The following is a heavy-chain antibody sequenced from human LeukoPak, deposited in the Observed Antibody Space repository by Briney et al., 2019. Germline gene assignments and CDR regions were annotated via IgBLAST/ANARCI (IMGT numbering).Heavy chain of an antibody. CDR1: GYTLTELS. J-gene: IGHJ4*02. CDR2: FDPEDGET. CDR3: ATLGDYTFDY. V-gene: IGHV1-24*01. Sequence: ASVNVSCKVSGYTLTELSMHWVRQAPGKGLEWMGGFDPEDGETIYAQKFQVRVTMTEDTSTDTAYMELSSLRSEDTAVYYCATLGDYTFDYWGQGTLVTVSS. D-gene: IGHD4-17*01.